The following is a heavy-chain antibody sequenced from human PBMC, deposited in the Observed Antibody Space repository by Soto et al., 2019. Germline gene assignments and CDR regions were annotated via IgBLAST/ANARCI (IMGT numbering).Heavy chain of an antibody. Sequence: EVQLVESGGGLVQPGGSLRLSCAASGFSVSNNYMSWVRQAPGKGLECVSLIYSGGDTYYVDSVQGRFSISRDSPKNTLYLQMNSLRAEDSAVYYCARNIPVTTLGYWGQGTVVTVAS. CDR3: ARNIPVTTLGY. V-gene: IGHV3-66*01. D-gene: IGHD4-17*01. J-gene: IGHJ4*02. CDR2: IYSGGDT. CDR1: GFSVSNNY.